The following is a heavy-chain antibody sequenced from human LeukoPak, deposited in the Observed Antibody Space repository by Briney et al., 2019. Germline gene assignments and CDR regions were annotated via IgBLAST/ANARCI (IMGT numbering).Heavy chain of an antibody. Sequence: PGGSLRLSCAISGFTFSGCELTWVRQAPGKGLEWVSVIYSGGITYYADSVKGRFTISRHNSKNTLYLQMNSLRAEDTAVYYYATPSEGMVRGVIYYYYGMDVWGQGTTVTVSS. CDR2: IYSGGIT. CDR3: ATPSEGMVRGVIYYYYGMDV. CDR1: GFTFSGCE. D-gene: IGHD3-10*01. J-gene: IGHJ6*02. V-gene: IGHV3-53*04.